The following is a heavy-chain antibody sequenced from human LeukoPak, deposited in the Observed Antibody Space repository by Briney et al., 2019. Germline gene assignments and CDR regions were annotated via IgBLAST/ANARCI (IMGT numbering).Heavy chain of an antibody. V-gene: IGHV4-38-2*01. CDR1: GYSISSGYY. Sequence: PSETLSLTRAVSGYSISSGYYWGWIRQPPGKGLEWIGSIYHSGSTYYNPSLKSRVTISVDTSKNQFSLKLSSVTAADTAVYYCAMEVVPAAMWSLHWFDPWGQGTLVTVSS. CDR3: AMEVVPAAMWSLHWFDP. J-gene: IGHJ5*02. CDR2: IYHSGST. D-gene: IGHD2-2*01.